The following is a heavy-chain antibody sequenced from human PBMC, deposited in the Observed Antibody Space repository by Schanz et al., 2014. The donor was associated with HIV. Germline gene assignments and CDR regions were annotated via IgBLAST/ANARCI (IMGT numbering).Heavy chain of an antibody. D-gene: IGHD3-16*01. CDR1: GFTFSSDG. J-gene: IGHJ6*02. CDR2: ISYDGSNK. V-gene: IGHV3-30*03. CDR3: ARVANWDYYGMDV. Sequence: VQLVESGGGLVKPGGSLRLSCAASGFTFSSDGMHWVRQAPGKGLEWVAFISYDGSNKYYADSVKGRFTISRDNAKNSLYLQMNSLRAEDTAVYYCARVANWDYYGMDVWGQGTTVTVSS.